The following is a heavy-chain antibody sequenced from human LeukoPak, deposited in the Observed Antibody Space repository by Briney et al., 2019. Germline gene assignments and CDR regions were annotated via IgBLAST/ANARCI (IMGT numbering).Heavy chain of an antibody. CDR2: ISYDGSNK. CDR1: GFTFSSYA. Sequence: GGSLRLSCAASGFTFSSYAMLWVRQAPGKGLEWVAVISYDGSNKYYADSVKGRFTISRDNSKNTLYLQMNSLRAEDTAVYYCAGFPIVVVVAATQDYWGQGTLVTVSS. V-gene: IGHV3-30-3*01. D-gene: IGHD2-15*01. CDR3: AGFPIVVVVAATQDY. J-gene: IGHJ4*02.